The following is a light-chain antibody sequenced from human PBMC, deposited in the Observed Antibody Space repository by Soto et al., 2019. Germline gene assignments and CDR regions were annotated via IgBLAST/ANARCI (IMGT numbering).Light chain of an antibody. CDR3: HQYGVSPWT. CDR2: DAS. Sequence: EIVLTQSPATLSLSPGERATLSCRASQSVSSYLAWYQQKPGQAPRLLIYDASNRATGIPARFSGSGSGTDFTLTISRLEPEDFALYYCHQYGVSPWTFGRGTKVEIK. CDR1: QSVSSY. J-gene: IGKJ1*01. V-gene: IGKV3-11*01.